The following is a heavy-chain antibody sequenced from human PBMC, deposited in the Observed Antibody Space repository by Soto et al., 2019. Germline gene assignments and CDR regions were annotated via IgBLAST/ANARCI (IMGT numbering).Heavy chain of an antibody. CDR3: VRVGSGSYSWRDP. D-gene: IGHD1-26*01. V-gene: IGHV3-74*01. Sequence: EVQLEESGGDLVQPGGSLRLSCTASGFIFSSYWMHWVRQAPGKGLVWVSRINTDGGTTTYAESVKGRFTISRANARKTLYLQMNSLRPEDTALYYCVRVGSGSYSWRDPWGQGTLVTVSS. CDR2: INTDGGTT. J-gene: IGHJ5*02. CDR1: GFIFSSYW.